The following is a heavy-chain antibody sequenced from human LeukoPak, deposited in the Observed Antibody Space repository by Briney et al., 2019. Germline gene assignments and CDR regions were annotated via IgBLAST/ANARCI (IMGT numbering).Heavy chain of an antibody. CDR1: GFTFSSYA. J-gene: IGHJ4*02. D-gene: IGHD1-1*01. CDR2: ISYDGSNK. V-gene: IGHV3-30-3*01. CDR3: AKDRSRDWNHTPHFDY. Sequence: GGSLRLSCAASGFTFSSYAMHWVRQAPGKGLEWVAVISYDGSNKYYADSVKGRFTISRDNSKNTLYLQMNSLRTEDTALYYCAKDRSRDWNHTPHFDYWGQGTLVTVSS.